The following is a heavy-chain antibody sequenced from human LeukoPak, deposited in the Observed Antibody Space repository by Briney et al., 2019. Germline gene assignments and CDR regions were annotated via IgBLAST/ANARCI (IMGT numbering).Heavy chain of an antibody. Sequence: GGSLRLSCAASGFTFSSYSMNWVRQAPGKGLEWISYISSSSSTIYYADSVKGRFTISRDNAKSSLYLQMNSLRDEDTAVYYCASRGYYGSDFDLWGRGTLVTVSS. J-gene: IGHJ2*01. CDR2: ISSSSSTI. V-gene: IGHV3-48*02. CDR1: GFTFSSYS. D-gene: IGHD3-10*01. CDR3: ASRGYYGSDFDL.